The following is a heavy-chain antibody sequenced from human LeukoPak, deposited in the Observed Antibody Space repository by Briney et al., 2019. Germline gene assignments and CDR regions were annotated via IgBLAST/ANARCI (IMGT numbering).Heavy chain of an antibody. CDR1: GVSINTYY. V-gene: IGHV4-4*09. CDR3: AAGPWELDF. Sequence: SETLSLTCTVSGVSINTYYASWIRHPPGKGLEFIGFIYKGGNTNYNPSLKSGATISVDTSNNQFSLRLTSVTAADTAMYYCAAGPWELDFWGQGTLVTVSS. CDR2: IYKGGNT. J-gene: IGHJ4*02. D-gene: IGHD1-26*01.